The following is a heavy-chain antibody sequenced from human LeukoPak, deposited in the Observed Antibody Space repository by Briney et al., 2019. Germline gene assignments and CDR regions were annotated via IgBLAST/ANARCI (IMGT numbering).Heavy chain of an antibody. Sequence: SETLSLTCTVSSGSIGTYYWSWIRQPPGKGLEWIGSIYHSGSTYYNPSLKSRVTISVDTSKNQFSLKLSSVTAADTAVYYCARGLLYYYDSSGYHDYWGQGTLVTVSS. V-gene: IGHV4-38-2*02. J-gene: IGHJ4*02. CDR3: ARGLLYYYDSSGYHDY. CDR1: SGSIGTYY. CDR2: IYHSGST. D-gene: IGHD3-22*01.